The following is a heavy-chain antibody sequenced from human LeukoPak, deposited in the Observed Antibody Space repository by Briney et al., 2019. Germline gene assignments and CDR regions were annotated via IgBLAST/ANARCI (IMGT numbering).Heavy chain of an antibody. Sequence: ASVKVSCKASGYTFTGYYMHWVRQAPGQGLEWMGRINPNSGGTNYAQKFQGRVTMTRDTSISTAYMELSRLRSDDTAVYYCARVWLDSAYGMDVWGQGTTVTVSS. J-gene: IGHJ6*02. CDR2: INPNSGGT. D-gene: IGHD5-18*01. CDR3: ARVWLDSAYGMDV. V-gene: IGHV1-2*06. CDR1: GYTFTGYY.